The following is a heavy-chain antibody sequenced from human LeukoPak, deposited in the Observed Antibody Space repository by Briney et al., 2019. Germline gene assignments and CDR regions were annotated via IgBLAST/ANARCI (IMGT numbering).Heavy chain of an antibody. D-gene: IGHD3-22*01. Sequence: GGSLRLSCAAAGFTFSTYWMHWVRQAPGKGLVWVSRMYSDGSSTVYADSVKGRFTISRDNAKNTLYLQMNSLRAEDAAVYYCARDLFYDSRGFYASDYWGQGTLVTVSS. CDR1: GFTFSTYW. J-gene: IGHJ4*02. V-gene: IGHV3-74*01. CDR2: MYSDGSST. CDR3: ARDLFYDSRGFYASDY.